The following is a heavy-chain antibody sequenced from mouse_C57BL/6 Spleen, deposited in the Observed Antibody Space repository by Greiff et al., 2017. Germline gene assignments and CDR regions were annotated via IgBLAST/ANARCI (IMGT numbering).Heavy chain of an antibody. J-gene: IGHJ2*01. Sequence: EVHLVESGGGLVKPGGSLKLSCAASGFTFSDYGMHWVRQAPEKGLEWVAYISSGSSTIYYADTVKGRFTLSRDNAKNPLFLQMTSLRAEDAAMYYCARLTTAPEYWGQGTTLTVSS. CDR2: ISSGSSTI. CDR3: ARLTTAPEY. CDR1: GFTFSDYG. D-gene: IGHD1-2*01. V-gene: IGHV5-17*01.